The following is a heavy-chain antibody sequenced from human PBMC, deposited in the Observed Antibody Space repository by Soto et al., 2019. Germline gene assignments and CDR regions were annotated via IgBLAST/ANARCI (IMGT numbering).Heavy chain of an antibody. CDR3: ARDRCSGGSCYWFDP. J-gene: IGHJ5*02. V-gene: IGHV1-3*01. D-gene: IGHD2-15*01. CDR1: GYTFTSYA. CDR2: INAGNGNT. Sequence: ASVKVSCKASGYTFTSYAMHWVRQAPGQRLEWMGWINAGNGNTKYSQKFHGRVTITRDTYASTAYMELSSLRSEDTAVYYCARDRCSGGSCYWFDPWGQGTLVTVSS.